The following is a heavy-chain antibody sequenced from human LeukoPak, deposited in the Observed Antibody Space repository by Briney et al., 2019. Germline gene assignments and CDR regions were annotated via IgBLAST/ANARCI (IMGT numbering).Heavy chain of an antibody. Sequence: GGSLRLSCAVSTSTFSTDAMSWVRQAPGRGLEWVSTISGTGSTYYVDSVKGRFAISRDNSKNTVYLQMNSRRAEYTAVYYCAKDLGVITTFDAFDMWGQGTMVTVS. V-gene: IGHV3-23*01. J-gene: IGHJ3*02. D-gene: IGHD2/OR15-2a*01. CDR2: ISGTGST. CDR1: TSTFSTDA. CDR3: AKDLGVITTFDAFDM.